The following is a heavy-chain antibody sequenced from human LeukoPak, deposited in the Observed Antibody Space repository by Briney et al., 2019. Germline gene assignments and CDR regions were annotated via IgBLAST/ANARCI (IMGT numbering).Heavy chain of an antibody. J-gene: IGHJ6*02. V-gene: IGHV4-59*01. CDR2: IYYSGST. Sequence: SETLSLTCTVSGGSISNYHWSWIRQPPGKGLEWIGYIYYSGSTTYNPSLKSRVTISVDTSKNQFSLKLSSVTAADTAVYYCARDRDEYNYRGVDVWGQGTTVTVSS. D-gene: IGHD5-18*01. CDR1: GGSISNYH. CDR3: ARDRDEYNYRGVDV.